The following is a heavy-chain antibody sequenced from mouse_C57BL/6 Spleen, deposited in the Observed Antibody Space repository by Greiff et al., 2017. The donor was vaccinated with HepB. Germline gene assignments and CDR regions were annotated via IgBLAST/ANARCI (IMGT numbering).Heavy chain of an antibody. V-gene: IGHV3-6*01. CDR3: ARGWY. D-gene: IGHD2-3*01. CDR2: ISYDGSN. J-gene: IGHJ2*01. Sequence: EVQLVESGPGLVKPSQSLSLTCSVTGYSITSGYYWNWIRQFPGNKLEWMGYISYDGSNNYNPSLKNRISITRDTSKNQFFLKLNSVTTEDTATYYCARGWYWGQGTTLTVSS. CDR1: GYSITSGYY.